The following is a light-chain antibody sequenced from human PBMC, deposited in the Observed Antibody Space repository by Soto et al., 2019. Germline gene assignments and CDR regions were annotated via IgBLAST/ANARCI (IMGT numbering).Light chain of an antibody. CDR1: QDINSA. Sequence: AIQLTQSPSSLSASEGDRVTITCRASQDINSALAWYQQKPGKVPNLLIYDASSLESGVPSRFSGRGSGTDFTLTISSLQPEDFATYYCQQFNDIPSFGGGTKVEIK. CDR3: QQFNDIPS. J-gene: IGKJ4*01. V-gene: IGKV1-13*02. CDR2: DAS.